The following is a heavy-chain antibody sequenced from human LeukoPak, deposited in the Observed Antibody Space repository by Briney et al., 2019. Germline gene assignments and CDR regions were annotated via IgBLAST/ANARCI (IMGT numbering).Heavy chain of an antibody. Sequence: PSETLSLTCTVSGGSISSYYWSWIRQPLGKGLEWIGYIYYSESTNYNPSLKSRVTISVDTSKNQFSLKLSSVTAADTAVYYCARDAPWITMGWGQGTLVTVSS. CDR2: IYYSEST. CDR3: ARDAPWITMG. CDR1: GGSISSYY. D-gene: IGHD3-10*01. J-gene: IGHJ4*02. V-gene: IGHV4-59*12.